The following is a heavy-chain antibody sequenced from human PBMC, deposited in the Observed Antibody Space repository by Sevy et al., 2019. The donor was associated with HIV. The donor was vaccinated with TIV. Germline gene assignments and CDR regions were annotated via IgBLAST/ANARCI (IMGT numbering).Heavy chain of an antibody. CDR3: ARGQGY. CDR2: INSDGSST. CDR1: GFTFSSYL. J-gene: IGHJ4*02. Sequence: GGCLRLSCAASGFTFSSYLMHWVRQAPGKGPVWVSRINSDGSSTSYADSVKGRFTISRDNARNTLYLEMNSLRSEDTAVYDRARGQGYWGQGTLVTVSS. V-gene: IGHV3-74*01.